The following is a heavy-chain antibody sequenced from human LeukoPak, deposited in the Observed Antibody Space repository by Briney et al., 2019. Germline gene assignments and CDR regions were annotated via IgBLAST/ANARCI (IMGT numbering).Heavy chain of an antibody. Sequence: GGSLRLSCAASGFTVSSNYMSWVRQAPGKGLEWVSVIYSGGSTYYADSVKGRFTISRDNSKNTLYLQMNSLRAEDMAVYYCAREYYDILTGFYWFDPWGQGTLVTVSS. J-gene: IGHJ5*02. D-gene: IGHD3-9*01. CDR2: IYSGGST. CDR3: AREYYDILTGFYWFDP. V-gene: IGHV3-66*02. CDR1: GFTVSSNY.